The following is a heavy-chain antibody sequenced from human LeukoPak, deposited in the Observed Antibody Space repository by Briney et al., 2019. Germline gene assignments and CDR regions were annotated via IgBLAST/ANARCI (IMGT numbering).Heavy chain of an antibody. J-gene: IGHJ4*02. D-gene: IGHD2-15*01. CDR2: ISSSGSTI. V-gene: IGHV3-48*03. CDR1: GFTFSSYE. Sequence: GGSLRLSCGASGFTFSSYEMNWVRQAPGKGLEWLSYISSSGSTIHYADSVKGQFTICRDNAKNSLYLQMNSLRAEDTAVYYCAKNGADTHPYYLDYWGQGALVTVSS. CDR3: AKNGADTHPYYLDY.